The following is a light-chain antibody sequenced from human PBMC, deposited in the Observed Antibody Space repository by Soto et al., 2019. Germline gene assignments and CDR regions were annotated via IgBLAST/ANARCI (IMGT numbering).Light chain of an antibody. CDR1: QTVSSNF. CDR2: GAS. Sequence: EMVLTQSPDTLSLSPGERATLSCRASQTVSSNFLAWYQQRPGQAPRLLIYGASSRATGIPDRFSGSGSGTDFTLTISRLEPEHLAVYYCQQYGSSPETFGQGTKVEIK. CDR3: QQYGSSPET. V-gene: IGKV3-20*01. J-gene: IGKJ1*01.